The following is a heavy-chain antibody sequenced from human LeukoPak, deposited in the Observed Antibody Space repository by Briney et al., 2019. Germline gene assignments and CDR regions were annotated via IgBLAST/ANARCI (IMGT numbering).Heavy chain of an antibody. Sequence: PGGSLRLSCAASGFTFSSYSMNWVRQAPGKGLEWVSSISSSSSYIYYADSVKGRFTISRDNAKNSLYLQMNSLRAEDTAEYYCARDDSGSSYHYYGMGVWGQGTTVTVYS. J-gene: IGHJ6*02. D-gene: IGHD1-26*01. CDR3: ARDDSGSSYHYYGMGV. V-gene: IGHV3-21*01. CDR2: ISSSSSYI. CDR1: GFTFSSYS.